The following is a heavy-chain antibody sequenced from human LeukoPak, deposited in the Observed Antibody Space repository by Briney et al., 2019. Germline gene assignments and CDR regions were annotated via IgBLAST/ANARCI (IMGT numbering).Heavy chain of an antibody. D-gene: IGHD3-22*01. J-gene: IGHJ1*01. Sequence: ASVKVSCKASGGTFSSYAISWVRQAPGQGHEWMGRIIPIFGTANYAQKFQGRVTITTDESTSTAYMELSSLRSEDTAVYYCARSGTAFKKYYYDSSGYRDYFQHWGQGTLVTVSS. CDR3: ARSGTAFKKYYYDSSGYRDYFQH. V-gene: IGHV1-69*05. CDR2: IIPIFGTA. CDR1: GGTFSSYA.